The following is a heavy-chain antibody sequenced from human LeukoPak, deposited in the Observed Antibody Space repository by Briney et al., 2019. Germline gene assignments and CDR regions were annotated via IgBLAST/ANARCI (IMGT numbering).Heavy chain of an antibody. D-gene: IGHD2-21*02. CDR3: ASPRGVMTAGPSFDN. J-gene: IGHJ4*01. CDR2: ISSSGSTT. CDR1: GFSLKDYY. V-gene: IGHV3-11*01. Sequence: GGSLRLSCEASGFSLKDYYMSWIRQAPGKGLEWVSYISSSGSTTHYADSVKGRFSISRDNAKNSLYLQMSSLGAEDTAMYYCASPRGVMTAGPSFDNWGQGTLVTVSS.